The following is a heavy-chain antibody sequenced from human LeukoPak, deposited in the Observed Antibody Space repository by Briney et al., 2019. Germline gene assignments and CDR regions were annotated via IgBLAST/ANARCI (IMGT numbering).Heavy chain of an antibody. CDR2: ILNSGTTT. CDR3: ARDPPDY. J-gene: IGHJ4*02. CDR1: GFTFNSYA. V-gene: IGHV3-48*03. Sequence: GGSLTLSRALSGFTFNSYAMWWVRQAPGRGLEWVSYILNSGTTTYYADSVKGRFTISRDNAKNSLYLQMNSLRAEDTGVYYCARDPPDYWGQGSLVTVSS.